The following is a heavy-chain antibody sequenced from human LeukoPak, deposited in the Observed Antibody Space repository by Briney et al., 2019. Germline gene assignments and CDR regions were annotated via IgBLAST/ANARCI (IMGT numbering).Heavy chain of an antibody. J-gene: IGHJ5*02. CDR1: GYTFTSYG. D-gene: IGHD3-10*01. CDR2: ISAYNGNT. CDR3: ARGEDYYGSGSYYGVDP. V-gene: IGHV1-18*01. Sequence: GASVKVSCKASGYTFTSYGISRVRQAPGQGLEWMGWISAYNGNTNYAQKLQCRVTMTTDTSTSTAYMEVRSLRSDDTAVYYCARGEDYYGSGSYYGVDPWGQGTLVTVSS.